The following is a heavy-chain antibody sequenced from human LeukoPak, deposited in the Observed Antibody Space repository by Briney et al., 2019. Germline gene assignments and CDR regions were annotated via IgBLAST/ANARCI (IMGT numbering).Heavy chain of an antibody. CDR1: GFTFSTYA. D-gene: IGHD2-15*01. CDR2: IYYSGGNT. V-gene: IGHV3-23*01. Sequence: GGSLRLSCAASGFTFSTYAMSWVRQAPGKGLEWVSTIYYSGGNTYSADSVKGRFTISRDNAKNTLYLQMNSLRAEDTAVYYCAKDQGQAVVPRRFDYWGQGTLVAVSS. J-gene: IGHJ4*02. CDR3: AKDQGQAVVPRRFDY.